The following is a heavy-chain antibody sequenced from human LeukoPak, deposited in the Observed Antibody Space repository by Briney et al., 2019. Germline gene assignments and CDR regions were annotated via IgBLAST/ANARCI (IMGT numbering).Heavy chain of an antibody. Sequence: GGSLRLSCAASGFTFSSYAMTWVRQAPGKGLEWVSTISNSGGSTYYADSVKGRFAISRDNSKNTLYLHMNSLRDEDTAVYYCAKDLRIQLWAYYFDYWGQGTLVTVSS. CDR1: GFTFSSYA. D-gene: IGHD5-18*01. V-gene: IGHV3-23*01. CDR3: AKDLRIQLWAYYFDY. CDR2: ISNSGGST. J-gene: IGHJ4*02.